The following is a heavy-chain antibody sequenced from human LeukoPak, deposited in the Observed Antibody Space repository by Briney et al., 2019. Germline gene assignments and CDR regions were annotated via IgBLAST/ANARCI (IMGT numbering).Heavy chain of an antibody. CDR3: ARGRGYGDYVGTLDY. D-gene: IGHD4-17*01. Sequence: PGGSLRLSCAASGLTFSDYHMSWIRQAPGKGLEWVSHISDNGRTKYYANSVQGRFTVSRDNAKNSLYLQMNSLRSDDTAVYYCARGRGYGDYVGTLDYWGQGTLVTVSS. CDR1: GLTFSDYH. V-gene: IGHV3-11*01. J-gene: IGHJ4*02. CDR2: ISDNGRTK.